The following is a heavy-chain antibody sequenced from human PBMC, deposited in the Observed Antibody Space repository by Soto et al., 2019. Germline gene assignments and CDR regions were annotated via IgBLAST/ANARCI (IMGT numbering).Heavy chain of an antibody. CDR3: AKDPELVVGPTRWGY. D-gene: IGHD2-2*01. Sequence: GGSLRLSCAASGFTFSSYAMSWVRQAPGKGLEWVSAISGSGGSTYYADSVKGRFTISRDNSKNTLYLQMNSLRAEDTAVYYCAKDPELVVGPTRWGYWGQGTLVTVSS. CDR1: GFTFSSYA. V-gene: IGHV3-23*01. CDR2: ISGSGGST. J-gene: IGHJ4*02.